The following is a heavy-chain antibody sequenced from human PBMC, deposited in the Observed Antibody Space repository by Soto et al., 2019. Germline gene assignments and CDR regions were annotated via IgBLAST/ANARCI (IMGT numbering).Heavy chain of an antibody. CDR2: ISSNGEST. J-gene: IGHJ3*01. CDR1: GFNFRSYA. Sequence: GASLRLSCTASGFNFRSYAMSWVRQAPGKGLEWVSIISSNGESTPHTGAHYYAASVRGRFTLSRANSKTTLSPQRNSLRAEDTAIEICPKALYCSSTSCYSGGDSFRVWGQGTRVTVSS. D-gene: IGHD2-2*01. CDR3: PKALYCSSTSCYSGGDSFRV. V-gene: IGHV3-23*01.